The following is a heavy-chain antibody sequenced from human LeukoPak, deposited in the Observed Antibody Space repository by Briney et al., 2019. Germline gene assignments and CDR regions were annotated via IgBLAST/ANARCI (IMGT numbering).Heavy chain of an antibody. D-gene: IGHD5-24*01. V-gene: IGHV3-23*01. CDR1: GFTFSSCA. CDR3: AKEVPGPIWLPFFDY. Sequence: GGSLRLSCAASGFTFSSCAMSWVRQAPGRGLDWVSGISGSGGSTYYADSVKGRFTISRDNSKNTLYLQMNSLRAEDTAVYYCAKEVPGPIWLPFFDYWGQGTLVTVSS. J-gene: IGHJ4*02. CDR2: ISGSGGST.